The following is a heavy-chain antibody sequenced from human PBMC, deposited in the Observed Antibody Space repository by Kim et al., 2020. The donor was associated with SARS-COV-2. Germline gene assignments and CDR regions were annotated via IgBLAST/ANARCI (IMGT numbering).Heavy chain of an antibody. J-gene: IGHJ6*01. CDR3: ARGNSGDFWSGYYQSRYYYYYGMDV. CDR1: GFTFDDYG. CDR2: INWNGGST. D-gene: IGHD3-3*01. Sequence: GGSLRLSCAASGFTFDDYGMSWVRQAPGKGLEWVSGINWNGGSTGYADSVKGRFTISRDNAKNSLYLQMNSLRAEDTALYYCARGNSGDFWSGYYQSRYYYYYGMDVWGQGTTVTVS. V-gene: IGHV3-20*04.